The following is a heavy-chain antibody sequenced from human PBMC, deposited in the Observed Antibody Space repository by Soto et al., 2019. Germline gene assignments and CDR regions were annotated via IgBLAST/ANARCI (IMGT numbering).Heavy chain of an antibody. CDR2: IYPDDSDT. CDR3: ARQWDYNILTGYSYCFDN. D-gene: IGHD3-9*01. Sequence: GESLKISCKASGYSFGTYWIGWVRQMPGKGLEWMGIIYPDDSDTRYSPSFQGQVTISVDTSTDTAYLQWRSLKASDTATYYCARQWDYNILTGYSYCFDNWGQGTQVTVSS. J-gene: IGHJ4*02. V-gene: IGHV5-51*01. CDR1: GYSFGTYW.